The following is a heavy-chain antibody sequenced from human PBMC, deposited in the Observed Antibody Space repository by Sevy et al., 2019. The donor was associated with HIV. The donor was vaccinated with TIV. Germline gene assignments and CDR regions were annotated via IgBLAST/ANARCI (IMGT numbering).Heavy chain of an antibody. CDR1: GDSVRGGNYY. CDR2: IYYSGST. CDR3: ARGLFDY. Sequence: SETLSLTCTVSGDSVRGGNYYWSWIRQPPGKGLEWIGYIYYSGSTNYNPSLKSRVTISIDTSKNQFSLRLTSVTAADTAVYYCARGLFDYWGQGTLVTVSS. J-gene: IGHJ4*02. V-gene: IGHV4-61*01.